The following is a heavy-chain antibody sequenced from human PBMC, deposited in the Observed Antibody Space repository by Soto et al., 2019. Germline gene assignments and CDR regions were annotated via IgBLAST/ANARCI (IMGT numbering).Heavy chain of an antibody. V-gene: IGHV4-4*07. CDR3: VRDGTKTLRDWFDP. J-gene: IGHJ5*02. Sequence: QVQLQESGPGLVKPSETLSLTCTVSGASISGFYWSWIRKSAGKGLEWIGRIYATGTTDYNPSLKSRVMMSVDTSKNQFSLKSRSVPAADTAVYYCVRDGTKTLRDWFDPWGQGISVTVSS. CDR1: GASISGFY. CDR2: IYATGTT. D-gene: IGHD1-1*01.